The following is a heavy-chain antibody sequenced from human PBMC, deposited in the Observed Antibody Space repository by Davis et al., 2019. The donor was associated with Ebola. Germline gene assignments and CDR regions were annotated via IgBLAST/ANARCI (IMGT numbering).Heavy chain of an antibody. V-gene: IGHV5-51*01. CDR2: IYPGDSDT. Sequence: GESLKISCKGSGYSFTSYWIGWVRQMPGKGLEWMGIIYPGDSDTRYSPSFQGQVTISADKSISTAYLQWSSLKASDTAMYYCARQFTALSGSYYYYMDVWGKGTTVTVSS. D-gene: IGHD5-18*01. J-gene: IGHJ6*03. CDR1: GYSFTSYW. CDR3: ARQFTALSGSYYYYMDV.